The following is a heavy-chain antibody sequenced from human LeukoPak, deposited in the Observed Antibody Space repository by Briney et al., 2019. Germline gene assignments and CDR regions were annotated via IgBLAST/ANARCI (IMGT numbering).Heavy chain of an antibody. V-gene: IGHV3-30*02. CDR2: IKYDGTRT. J-gene: IGHJ4*02. Sequence: GGSLRLSCEVSGMTFDRHGMHWVRQSPGKGLEWLTFIKYDGTRTDYEDSVKGRFTVSRDNSKNTLYLRMSNLRDEDTAVYYCVKDTIFTVDPFDYWGQGTLVTVSS. D-gene: IGHD3-3*02. CDR3: VKDTIFTVDPFDY. CDR1: GMTFDRHG.